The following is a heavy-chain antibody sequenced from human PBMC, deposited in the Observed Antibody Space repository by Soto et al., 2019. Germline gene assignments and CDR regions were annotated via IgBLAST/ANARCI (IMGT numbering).Heavy chain of an antibody. D-gene: IGHD6-19*01. CDR2: ISYDGSNK. J-gene: IGHJ4*02. V-gene: IGHV3-30*18. CDR1: GFTFSSYG. Sequence: QVQLVESGGGVVQPGRSLRLSCAASGFTFSSYGMHWVRQAPGKGLEWVAVISYDGSNKYYADSVKGRFTISRDNSKNTLYLQMSSLRAEDTAVYYCAKDLVDEAVAGPFDYWGQGTLVTVSS. CDR3: AKDLVDEAVAGPFDY.